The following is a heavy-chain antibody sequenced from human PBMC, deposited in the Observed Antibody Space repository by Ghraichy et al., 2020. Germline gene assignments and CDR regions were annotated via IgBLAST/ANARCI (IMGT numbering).Heavy chain of an antibody. D-gene: IGHD3-22*01. CDR1: GFTFSSYG. Sequence: GGSLRLSCAASGFTFSSYGMHWVRQAPGKGLEWVAVIWYDGSNKYYADSVKGRFTISRDNSKNTLYLQMNSLRAEDTAVYYCARSTYYYDSNSADLDYWGQGTLVTVSS. V-gene: IGHV3-33*01. CDR3: ARSTYYYDSNSADLDY. CDR2: IWYDGSNK. J-gene: IGHJ4*02.